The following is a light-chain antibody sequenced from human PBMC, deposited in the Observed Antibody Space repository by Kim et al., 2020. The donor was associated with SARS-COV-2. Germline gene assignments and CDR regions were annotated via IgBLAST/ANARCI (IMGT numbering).Light chain of an antibody. CDR3: AAWDDSLNGPV. Sequence: GQRVTICGSGSRHNIGSNTVNWHQQLQGTGHKIIIYSNNQRPSGVADRVPGSKSGTSASLAISGLQSEDEADDYCAAWDDSLNGPVFGGGTQLTVL. CDR1: RHNIGSNT. V-gene: IGLV1-44*01. CDR2: SNN. J-gene: IGLJ3*02.